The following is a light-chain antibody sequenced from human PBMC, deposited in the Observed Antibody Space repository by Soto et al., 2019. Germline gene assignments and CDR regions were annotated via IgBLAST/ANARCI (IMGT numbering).Light chain of an antibody. CDR2: GAS. V-gene: IGKV1-9*01. Sequence: DIQLTQSPFFLSASVGDRVTISCRASQAIYSYLAWYQQKPGKAPKLLIFGASKLQSGVPSRFSGSGSETEFTLTITSLQPEDSAAYYCQQRNSYPRTFGQGTKVEIK. J-gene: IGKJ2*01. CDR1: QAIYSY. CDR3: QQRNSYPRT.